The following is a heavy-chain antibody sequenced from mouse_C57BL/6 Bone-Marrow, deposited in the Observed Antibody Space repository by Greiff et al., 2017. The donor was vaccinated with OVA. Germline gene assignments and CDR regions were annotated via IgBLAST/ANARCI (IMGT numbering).Heavy chain of an antibody. Sequence: QVQLQQPGAELVKPGASVKLSCKASGYTFTSYWMQWVKQRPGQGLEWIGEIDPSDSYTNYNQKFKGKATLTVDTSSSTAYMQLSSLTSEDSAVYYCARFITTVVEDWFAYWGQGTLVTVSA. CDR2: IDPSDSYT. CDR3: ARFITTVVEDWFAY. V-gene: IGHV1-50*01. D-gene: IGHD1-1*01. CDR1: GYTFTSYW. J-gene: IGHJ3*01.